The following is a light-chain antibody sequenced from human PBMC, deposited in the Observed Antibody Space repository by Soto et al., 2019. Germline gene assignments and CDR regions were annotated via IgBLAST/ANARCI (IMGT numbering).Light chain of an antibody. CDR1: QSVLYSSNNKNY. CDR3: QQYYSTPWT. V-gene: IGKV4-1*01. Sequence: DIVMTQSPYSLAVSLGERATINCKSSQSVLYSSNNKNYLAWYQQKPGQPPKLLIYWASTRESGVPDRFSGSGSGTEFTLTISSLQAADVAVYYCQQYYSTPWTFGQGTKVEIK. CDR2: WAS. J-gene: IGKJ1*01.